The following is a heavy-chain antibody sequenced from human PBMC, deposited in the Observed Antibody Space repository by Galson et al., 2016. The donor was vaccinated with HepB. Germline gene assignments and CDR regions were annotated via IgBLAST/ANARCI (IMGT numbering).Heavy chain of an antibody. CDR1: GFTFSSHA. CDR2: ITGSGGSA. D-gene: IGHD3-16*01. Sequence: SLRLSCAASGFTFSSHAMSWVRQAPGKGLEWVSAITGSGGSAYYADSVKGRFTFSRDNSKNTLYLQMNNLRAEDTAVYYCPRGGSDDIWGTQNHNYGLDVWGKGTMVTVSP. CDR3: PRGGSDDIWGTQNHNYGLDV. V-gene: IGHV3-23*01. J-gene: IGHJ6*04.